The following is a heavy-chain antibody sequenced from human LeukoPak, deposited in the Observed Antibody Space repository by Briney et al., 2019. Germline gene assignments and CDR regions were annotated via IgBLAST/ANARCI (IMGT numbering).Heavy chain of an antibody. CDR3: TPVFHHVAY. CDR1: GFTFHNAW. V-gene: IGHV3-15*01. CDR2: IKSNPDGGTT. J-gene: IGHJ4*02. D-gene: IGHD5-12*01. Sequence: GASLRLSCGGSGFTFHNAWMDWVRQAPGKGLEGVGRIKSNPDGGTTDFPETVKGRFSISRDDSEDTLFLQMNTLKTEDTAVYYCTPVFHHVAYWGLGTRVTVSS.